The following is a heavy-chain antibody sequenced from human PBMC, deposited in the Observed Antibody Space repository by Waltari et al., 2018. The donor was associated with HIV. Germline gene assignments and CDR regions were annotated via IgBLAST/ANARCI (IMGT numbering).Heavy chain of an antibody. CDR3: AKDVKVYYYDSSGYYPSFDY. D-gene: IGHD3-22*01. V-gene: IGHV3-23*01. CDR2: ISGSGGST. Sequence: SSYAMSWVRQAPGKGLEWVSAISGSGGSTYYADSVKGRFTISRDNSKNTLYLQMNSLRAEDTAVYYCAKDVKVYYYDSSGYYPSFDYWGQGTLVTVSS. J-gene: IGHJ4*02. CDR1: SSYA.